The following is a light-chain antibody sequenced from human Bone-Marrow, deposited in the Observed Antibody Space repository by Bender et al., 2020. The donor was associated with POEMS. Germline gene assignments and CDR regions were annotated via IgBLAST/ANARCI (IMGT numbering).Light chain of an antibody. J-gene: IGLJ2*01. V-gene: IGLV2-23*02. Sequence: QSALTQPASVSGSPGQSITISCTGTSSDVGNYDLVSWYQQHPGKVPKLMLYEVSKRPSGVPDRFSGSKSGNTASLTVSGLHAEDEADYFCSSFAGSNSLVFGGGTKLTVL. CDR2: EVS. CDR3: SSFAGSNSLV. CDR1: SSDVGNYDL.